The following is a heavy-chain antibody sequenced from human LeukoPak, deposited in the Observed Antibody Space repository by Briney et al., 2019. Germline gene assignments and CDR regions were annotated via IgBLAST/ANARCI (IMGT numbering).Heavy chain of an antibody. D-gene: IGHD5-24*01. V-gene: IGHV1-69*13. CDR2: IIPIFGTA. CDR1: GGTFNSYA. Sequence: SVKVSCKASGGTFNSYAISWVRQAPGQGLGWMGGIIPIFGTANYAQKFQGRVTITADESTSTAYMELSSLRSEDTAVYYCASGGDGYKNWFDPWGQGTLVTVSS. CDR3: ASGGDGYKNWFDP. J-gene: IGHJ5*02.